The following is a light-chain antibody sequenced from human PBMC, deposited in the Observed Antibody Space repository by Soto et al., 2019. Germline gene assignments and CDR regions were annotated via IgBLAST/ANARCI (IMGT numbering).Light chain of an antibody. V-gene: IGLV1-44*01. CDR3: AAWDDSLNGPV. CDR1: SSNIRSNS. J-gene: IGLJ1*01. CDR2: SNN. Sequence: QAVVTQPPSASGTPGQRVSISCSGSSSNIRSNSVNWYQQLPGTAPKLLIYSNNQRPSGVPDRISGSKSGTSASLAISGLQSEDEADYYCAAWDDSLNGPVFGTGTKLTVL.